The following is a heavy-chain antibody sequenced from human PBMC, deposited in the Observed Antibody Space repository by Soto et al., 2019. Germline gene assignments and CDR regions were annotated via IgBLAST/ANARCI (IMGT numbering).Heavy chain of an antibody. Sequence: EVQLVQSGAEVKKPGESLEISCKGSGYTFTTYWIGWVRQIPGKGLEWMGSIYVGDSETRYSPSFQGQVSISADKSIGVAYLKWSSLKASDTAMYYCARRRKDVLPGYYTGYFDYWGQGTLVIVSS. CDR3: ARRRKDVLPGYYTGYFDY. V-gene: IGHV5-51*03. J-gene: IGHJ4*02. D-gene: IGHD3-9*01. CDR2: IYVGDSET. CDR1: GYTFTTYW.